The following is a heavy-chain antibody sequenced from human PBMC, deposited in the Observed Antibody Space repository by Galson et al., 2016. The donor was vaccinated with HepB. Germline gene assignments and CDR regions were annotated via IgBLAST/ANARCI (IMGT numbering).Heavy chain of an antibody. Sequence: SLRLSCAASGFTFSYYVMHWVRQAPGKGLEWVALISYGGRSAYYADSVEGRFTISRDNSKNILYLQMDILRLKDTAVYYCVRGGRLSEQPFDCWGQGSLLTVSS. CDR3: VRGGRLSEQPFDC. J-gene: IGHJ4*02. D-gene: IGHD1/OR15-1a*01. CDR2: ISYGGRSA. V-gene: IGHV3-30*03. CDR1: GFTFSYYV.